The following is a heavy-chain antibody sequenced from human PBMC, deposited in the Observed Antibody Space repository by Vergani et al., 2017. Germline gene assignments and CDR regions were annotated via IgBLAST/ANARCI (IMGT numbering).Heavy chain of an antibody. J-gene: IGHJ6*03. CDR2: INSDGSST. V-gene: IGHV3-74*02. CDR3: ARVPYCSSTSCYTSSHYYYYYMDV. CDR1: GFTFSSYW. Sequence: EVQLVESGGGLVKPGGSLRLSCAASGFTFSSYWMHWVRQAPGKGLVWVSRINSDGSSTSYADSVKGRFTISRDNAKNSLYLQMNSLRAEDTAVYYCARVPYCSSTSCYTSSHYYYYYMDVWGKGP. D-gene: IGHD2-2*02.